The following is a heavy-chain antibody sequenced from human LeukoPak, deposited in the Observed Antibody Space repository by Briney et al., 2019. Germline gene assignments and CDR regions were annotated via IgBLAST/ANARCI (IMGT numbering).Heavy chain of an antibody. D-gene: IGHD6-13*01. CDR1: GFTVSNNY. V-gene: IGHV3-66*01. Sequence: GGSLRLSCAASGFTVSNNYMNWVRQAPGKGLEWVSLIYSGGSTHYADSVKGRFTISRDSSRNTLYLQMNSLRVEDTAVYYCARDPSAVAINTYGWGQGTPVTVSS. CDR2: IYSGGST. CDR3: ARDPSAVAINTYG. J-gene: IGHJ4*02.